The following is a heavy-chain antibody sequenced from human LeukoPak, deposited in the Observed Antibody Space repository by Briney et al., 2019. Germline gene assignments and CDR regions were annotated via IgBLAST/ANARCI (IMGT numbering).Heavy chain of an antibody. CDR1: GFTFDDYA. Sequence: GGSLRLSCAASGFTFDDYAMHWVRQAPGKGLEWVSGISWNSGSIGYADSVKGRFTISRDSSKNTLYLQMNSLRAEDTAVYYCARDAYGDYYFDYWGQGTLVTVSS. D-gene: IGHD4-17*01. V-gene: IGHV3-9*01. J-gene: IGHJ4*02. CDR2: ISWNSGSI. CDR3: ARDAYGDYYFDY.